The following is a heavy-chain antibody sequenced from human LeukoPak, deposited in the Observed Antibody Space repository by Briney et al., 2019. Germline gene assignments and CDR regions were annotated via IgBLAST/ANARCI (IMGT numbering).Heavy chain of an antibody. CDR3: AKVIRCSGGSCYPFDY. D-gene: IGHD2-15*01. CDR2: ISGSGGST. V-gene: IGHV3-23*01. Sequence: QTGGSLRLSCAASGFTFSSYAMSWVRQAPGKGLEWVSAISGSGGSTYYADSVKGRFTISRDNSKNTLYLQMNSLRAEDTAVYYCAKVIRCSGGSCYPFDYWGQGTLVTVSS. CDR1: GFTFSSYA. J-gene: IGHJ4*02.